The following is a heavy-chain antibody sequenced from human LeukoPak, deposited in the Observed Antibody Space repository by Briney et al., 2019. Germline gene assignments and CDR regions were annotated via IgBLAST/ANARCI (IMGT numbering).Heavy chain of an antibody. D-gene: IGHD3-10*01. CDR1: GFTFSNAW. CDR2: IKSKTDGGTT. V-gene: IGHV3-15*01. Sequence: GGSLRLSCAASGFTFSNAWMSWVRQAPGKGLEWVGRIKSKTDGGTTDHAAPVKGRFTISRDDSKNTLYLQMNSLKTEDTAVYYCTTATGSYTSIDYWGQGTLVTVSS. CDR3: TTATGSYTSIDY. J-gene: IGHJ4*02.